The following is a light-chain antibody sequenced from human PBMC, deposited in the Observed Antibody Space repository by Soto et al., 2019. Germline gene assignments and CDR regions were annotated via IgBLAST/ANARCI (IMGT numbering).Light chain of an antibody. CDR2: DTT. CDR3: SVSDSGFVV. Sequence: QAVVTQEPSLTVSPGGTVTLTCGSSTGAVTSGHYPYWFQQKPGQAPKALIYDTTNKHSWTPARFSGSLLGGKAALTLSGAQPEDEADYYCSVSDSGFVVFGGGTKLTVL. V-gene: IGLV7-46*01. CDR1: TGAVTSGHY. J-gene: IGLJ2*01.